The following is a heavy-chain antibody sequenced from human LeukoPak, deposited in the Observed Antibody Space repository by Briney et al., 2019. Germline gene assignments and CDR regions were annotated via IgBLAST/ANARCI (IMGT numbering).Heavy chain of an antibody. J-gene: IGHJ4*02. CDR3: ARDIAVAGGEIDY. Sequence: SETLSLTCTVSGGSISSYYWGWIRQPPGKGLEWIGSIYHSGSTYYNPSLKSRVTISVDTSKNQFSLKLSSVTAADTAVYYCARDIAVAGGEIDYWGQGTLVTVSS. CDR2: IYHSGST. D-gene: IGHD6-19*01. V-gene: IGHV4-38-2*02. CDR1: GGSISSYY.